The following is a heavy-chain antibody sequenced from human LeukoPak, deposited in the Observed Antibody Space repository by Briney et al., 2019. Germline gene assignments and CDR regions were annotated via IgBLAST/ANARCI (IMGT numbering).Heavy chain of an antibody. Sequence: TSETLSLTCTVSGGSISSYYWSWIRQPPGKGLEWIGYIYYSGSTNYNPSLKSRVTISVDTSKNQFSLKLSSVTAADTAVYYCARLGSGGSWDWGQGTLVTVSS. J-gene: IGHJ4*02. CDR3: ARLGSGGSWD. D-gene: IGHD2-15*01. CDR1: GGSISSYY. CDR2: IYYSGST. V-gene: IGHV4-59*01.